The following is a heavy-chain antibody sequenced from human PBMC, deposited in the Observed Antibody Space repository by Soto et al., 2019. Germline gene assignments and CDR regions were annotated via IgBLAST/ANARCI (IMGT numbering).Heavy chain of an antibody. J-gene: IGHJ3*02. D-gene: IGHD3-10*01. Sequence: EVQLVESGGVVVQPGGSLRLSCAASGFTFDDYTMHWVRQAPGKGLEWVSLISWDGSGTYYADSVKGRFTISRDNSNNSLYLQMNSLRTEDTALYYCAKDFFYGAGSYTGSGAFDIWGQGTMVTVSS. CDR1: GFTFDDYT. CDR3: AKDFFYGAGSYTGSGAFDI. CDR2: ISWDGSGT. V-gene: IGHV3-43*01.